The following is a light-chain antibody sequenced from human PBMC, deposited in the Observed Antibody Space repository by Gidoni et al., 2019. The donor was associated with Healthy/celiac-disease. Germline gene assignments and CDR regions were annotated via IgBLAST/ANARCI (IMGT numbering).Light chain of an antibody. Sequence: EIVMTQSPATLSVSPGERATLSCRASQSVSSNLAWYQQKPGQAPRLLIYGASTRATGIPARFSESGSGTEFTLNISSLQSEDCAVYYCQQYNNWWTFGQGTKVEIK. CDR3: QQYNNWWT. CDR1: QSVSSN. J-gene: IGKJ1*01. V-gene: IGKV3-15*01. CDR2: GAS.